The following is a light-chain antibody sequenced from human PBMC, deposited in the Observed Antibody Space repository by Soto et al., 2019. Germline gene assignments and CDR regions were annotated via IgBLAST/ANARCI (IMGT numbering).Light chain of an antibody. CDR2: DAS. J-gene: IGKJ5*01. Sequence: EIVLTQSPATLSLSPGEIATLSCRASQSVSSYLAWDQQKPGQAPRLLIYDASNRATGIPARFSGSGSGTDFTLTISSLEPEDFAVYYCQQRSNWPVTFGQGTRLEIK. CDR1: QSVSSY. V-gene: IGKV3-11*01. CDR3: QQRSNWPVT.